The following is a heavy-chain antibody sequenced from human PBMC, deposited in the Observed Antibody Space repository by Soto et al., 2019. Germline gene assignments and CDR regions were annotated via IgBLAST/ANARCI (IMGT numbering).Heavy chain of an antibody. CDR2: MNPNSGNT. J-gene: IGHJ6*02. CDR3: AREKVRLGLQLSYGMDV. V-gene: IGHV1-8*01. CDR1: GYTFTSYD. D-gene: IGHD3-16*01. Sequence: GASVKVSCKASGYTFTSYDINWVRQATGQGLEWMGWMNPNSGNTGYAQKFQGRVTMTRDTSISTAYMELSRLRSDDTAVYYCAREKVRLGLQLSYGMDVWGQGTTVTVSS.